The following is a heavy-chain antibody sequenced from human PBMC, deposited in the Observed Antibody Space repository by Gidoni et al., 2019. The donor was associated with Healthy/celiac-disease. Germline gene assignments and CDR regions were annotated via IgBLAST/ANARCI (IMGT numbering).Heavy chain of an antibody. J-gene: IGHJ2*01. CDR2: IYWNDDK. Sequence: QITLKESGPTLVKPTQTLTLTCTFSGFSLRPSGVAVGWIRQPPGKALEWLALIYWNDDKRYSPSLKSRLTITKDTSKSQVVLTMTNMDPVDTATYYCAHMLGITICGVVITNWYFDLWGRGTLVTVSS. D-gene: IGHD3-3*01. V-gene: IGHV2-5*01. CDR1: GFSLRPSGVA. CDR3: AHMLGITICGVVITNWYFDL.